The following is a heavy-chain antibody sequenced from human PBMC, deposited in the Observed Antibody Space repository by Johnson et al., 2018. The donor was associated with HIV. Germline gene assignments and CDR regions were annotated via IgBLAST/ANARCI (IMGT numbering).Heavy chain of an antibody. Sequence: VLLVESGGGVVQPGGSLRLSCAASGFTFSSYGMSWVRQAPGKGLEWVGRIINKANSYTTEYAASGKARLTSLRDDSKNSLYLQMNSLKTEDTAVYYCARGGEKGAFDIWGQGTMVTVSS. CDR2: IINKANSYTT. CDR1: GFTFSSYG. CDR3: ARGGEKGAFDI. J-gene: IGHJ3*02. D-gene: IGHD7-27*01. V-gene: IGHV3-72*01.